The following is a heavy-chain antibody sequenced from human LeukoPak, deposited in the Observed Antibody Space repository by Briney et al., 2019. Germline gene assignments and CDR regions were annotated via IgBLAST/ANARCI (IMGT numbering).Heavy chain of an antibody. CDR2: INPNSGGT. CDR1: GYTFTGYY. Sequence: GASVKVSCKASGYTFTGYYMHWVRQAPGQGLEWMGWINPNSGGTNYAQKFQGRVTMTRDTSISTAYMELSRLRSDDTAVYYCARDGYCSSTSCPYYYYGMDVWGQGTTVTVSS. CDR3: ARDGYCSSTSCPYYYYGMDV. D-gene: IGHD2-2*01. V-gene: IGHV1-2*02. J-gene: IGHJ6*02.